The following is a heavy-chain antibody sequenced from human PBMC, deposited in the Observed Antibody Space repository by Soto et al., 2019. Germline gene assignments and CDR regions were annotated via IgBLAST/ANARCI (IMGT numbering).Heavy chain of an antibody. CDR3: AKGGIYCNGANCPLDH. V-gene: IGHV3-9*01. CDR1: GFTFDDYA. CDR2: ISWKSGGI. D-gene: IGHD2-15*01. Sequence: EVQLVESGGGLVQPGRSLRLSCAASGFTFDDYAMHWVRQAPGKGLAWVSSISWKSGGISQADYADSVKGRFTISRDNAKNSLYLQMNSLRAEDTALYYCAKGGIYCNGANCPLDHWGQGALVTVSS. J-gene: IGHJ4*02.